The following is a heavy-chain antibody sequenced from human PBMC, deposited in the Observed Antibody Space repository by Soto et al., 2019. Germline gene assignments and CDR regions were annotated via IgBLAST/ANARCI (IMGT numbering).Heavy chain of an antibody. V-gene: IGHV4-39*01. CDR3: ARTMSGSGYGMDV. CDR1: GGSISSRSYY. D-gene: IGHD6-19*01. Sequence: PSETLSLTCTVSGGSISSRSYYWGWIGQPPGKGLDWIGIIYYSGNTYYNPSLKSRVTISVDTSKNQFSLKLTSVTAADTAVYYCARTMSGSGYGMDVWGQGTTVTVSS. CDR2: IYYSGNT. J-gene: IGHJ6*02.